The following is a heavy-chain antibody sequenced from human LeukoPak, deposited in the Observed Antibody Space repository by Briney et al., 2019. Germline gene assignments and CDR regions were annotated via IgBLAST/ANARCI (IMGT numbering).Heavy chain of an antibody. D-gene: IGHD6-25*01. CDR2: ISYDGSNK. Sequence: GGSLRLSCAASGFTFSSYGMHWVRQAPGKGLEWVAVISYDGSNKYYADSVKGRFTISRDNSKNTLYLQMNSLRAEDTAVYYCAKDQATAGYYGMDVWGKGTTATVSS. V-gene: IGHV3-30*18. J-gene: IGHJ6*04. CDR1: GFTFSSYG. CDR3: AKDQATAGYYGMDV.